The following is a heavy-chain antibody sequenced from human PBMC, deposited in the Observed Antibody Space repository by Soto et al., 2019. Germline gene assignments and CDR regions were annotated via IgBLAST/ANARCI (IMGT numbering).Heavy chain of an antibody. CDR2: VYYGGTA. CDR1: GASLSSGGYS. Sequence: SETLSLTCCVSGASLSSGGYSWSWFRRPPGKALEWIAYVYYGGTASYNPSLKSRVTISVDSSKNQFSLTVKSATGADTAAYLCARGNPQLLGVFDFWGRGTQVTVSS. V-gene: IGHV4-30-2*01. CDR3: ARGNPQLLGVFDF. J-gene: IGHJ4*02. D-gene: IGHD3-10*01.